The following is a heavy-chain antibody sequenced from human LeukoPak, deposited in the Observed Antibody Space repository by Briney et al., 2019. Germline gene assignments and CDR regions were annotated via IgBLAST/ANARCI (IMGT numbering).Heavy chain of an antibody. CDR1: GFTFDDYT. CDR2: IYYSGST. Sequence: GSLRLSCAASGFTFDDYTMSWVRQAPGKGLEWIGYIYYSGSTNYNPSLKSRVTISVDTSKNQFSLRLSSVTAADTAVYYCARDFSSSSSVYYYYYMDVWGKGTTVTVSS. D-gene: IGHD6-6*01. J-gene: IGHJ6*03. CDR3: ARDFSSSSSVYYYYYMDV. V-gene: IGHV4-59*12.